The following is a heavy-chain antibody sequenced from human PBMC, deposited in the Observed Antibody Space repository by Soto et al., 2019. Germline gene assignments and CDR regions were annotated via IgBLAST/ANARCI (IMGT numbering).Heavy chain of an antibody. J-gene: IGHJ5*02. CDR2: FYYSGST. CDR1: GGSISNYY. CDR3: ARSVFP. Sequence: PSETLSLTCTVSGGSISNYYWSWVRQPPGKGLEWIGYFYYSGSTYYNPSLKSRVTISVNTSKNQFSLKLSSVTAADTAVYYCARSVFPWGQGTLVTVSS. V-gene: IGHV4-59*06.